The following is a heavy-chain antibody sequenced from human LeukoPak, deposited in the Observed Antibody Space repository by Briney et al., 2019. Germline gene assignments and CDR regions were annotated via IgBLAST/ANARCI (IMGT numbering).Heavy chain of an antibody. V-gene: IGHV4-4*07. CDR2: IYTSGST. CDR3: ATARWRYCTNGVCPRAYDY. J-gene: IGHJ4*02. D-gene: IGHD2-8*01. CDR1: GGSISCYY. Sequence: PSETLSLTCTVSGGSISCYYWSWIRQPAGKGLEWTGRIYTSGSTNYNPSLESRVTMSVDTSKNQFSLKLSSVTAADTAMYYFATARWRYCTNGVCPRAYDYWGQGTLVTVSS.